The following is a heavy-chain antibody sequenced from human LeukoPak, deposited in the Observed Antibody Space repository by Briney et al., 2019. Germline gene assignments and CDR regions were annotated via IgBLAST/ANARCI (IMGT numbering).Heavy chain of an antibody. CDR3: AKDHGFLEWLYCFDY. CDR2: ISWNSGSI. J-gene: IGHJ4*02. V-gene: IGHV3-9*01. Sequence: GRSLRLSCAASGFTFDDYAMHWVRQAPGKGLEWVSGISWNSGSIGYADSVKGRFTISRDNAKNFLYLQMNSLRAEDTALYYCAKDHGFLEWLYCFDYWGQGTLVTVSS. CDR1: GFTFDDYA. D-gene: IGHD3-3*01.